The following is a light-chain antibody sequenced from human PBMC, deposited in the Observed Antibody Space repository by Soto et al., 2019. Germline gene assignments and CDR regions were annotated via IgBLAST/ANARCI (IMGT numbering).Light chain of an antibody. CDR2: GAS. V-gene: IGKV3-20*01. CDR3: QQYGSSLKT. J-gene: IGKJ2*01. CDR1: QSVSSSY. Sequence: EIVLTQSPGTLSLSPGERATLSCRASQSVSSSYLAWYQQKPCQAPRLLIYGASSRATGIPDRFSGSGSGTDFTLTISRLEAEDFAVYYGQQYGSSLKTFGQGTKLEIK.